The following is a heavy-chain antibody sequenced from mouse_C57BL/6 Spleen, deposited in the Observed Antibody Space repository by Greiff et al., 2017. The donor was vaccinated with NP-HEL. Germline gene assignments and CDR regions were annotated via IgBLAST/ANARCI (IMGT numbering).Heavy chain of an antibody. CDR2: INPNNGGT. V-gene: IGHV1-26*01. Sequence: EVQLQQPGPELVKPGASVKISCKASGYTFTDYYMNWVKQSPGKGLEWIGDINPNNGGTSYNQKFKSKATLTVDKSSSTAYMELSSLTSEDSAVYYCARSRSFYAIDYWGQGTSVTVSS. CDR1: GYTFTDYY. CDR3: ARSRSFYAIDY. J-gene: IGHJ4*01.